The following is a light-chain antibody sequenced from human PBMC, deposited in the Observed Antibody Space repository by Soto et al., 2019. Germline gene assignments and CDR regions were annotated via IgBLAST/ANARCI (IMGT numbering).Light chain of an antibody. CDR1: SSDVGGYNY. CDR2: DVS. J-gene: IGLJ1*01. V-gene: IGLV2-11*01. Sequence: QSALTQPRSVSGSPGQSVTISCTGTSSDVGGYNYVSWYQQHPGKAPKLMIYDVSKRPSGVPDRFSGSKSGNTASLTISGLQAEDEADYYCYSYAVTYYVFGTGTKLTVL. CDR3: YSYAVTYYV.